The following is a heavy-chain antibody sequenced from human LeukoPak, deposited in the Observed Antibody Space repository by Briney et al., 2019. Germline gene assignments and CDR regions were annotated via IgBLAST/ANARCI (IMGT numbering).Heavy chain of an antibody. V-gene: IGHV3-23*01. CDR3: AKDPPRRTLNVDTAMVDFDY. J-gene: IGHJ4*02. CDR1: GFTFSSYA. D-gene: IGHD5-18*01. CDR2: ISGSGGST. Sequence: GGSLRLSCAASGFTFSSYAMSWVRQAPGKGLEWVSAISGSGGSTYYADSVKGRFTISRDNSKNTLYLQMNSLRAEDTAVYYCAKDPPRRTLNVDTAMVDFDYWGQGTLVTVSS.